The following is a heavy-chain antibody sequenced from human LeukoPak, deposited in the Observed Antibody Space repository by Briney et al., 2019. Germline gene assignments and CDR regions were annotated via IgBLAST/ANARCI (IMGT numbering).Heavy chain of an antibody. J-gene: IGHJ4*02. CDR3: ARDKRDGELDY. CDR1: GYTFTGYY. CDR2: INPKSGGT. Sequence: GASVTVSCKPSGYTFTGYYIHWVRQAPGQGLEWMGWINPKSGGTNYAQRLQGRVTMTTDTSFNTAYMELTTLRSDDTAVYYCARDKRDGELDYWGQGTLVTVSS. V-gene: IGHV1-2*02. D-gene: IGHD4-17*01.